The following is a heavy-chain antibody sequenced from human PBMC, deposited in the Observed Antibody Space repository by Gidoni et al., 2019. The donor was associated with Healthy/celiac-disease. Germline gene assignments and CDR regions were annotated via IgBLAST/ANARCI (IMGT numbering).Heavy chain of an antibody. Sequence: QLQLQESGPGLVKPSETLSLTCTVSGGYISSSSYYWGWIRQPPGKGLGWIGSIYESGSTYYNPSLKSRVTISVDTSKNQFSLKLSSLTAADTAVYYCARHLLPIVVVPAGWFDPWGQGTLVTVSS. J-gene: IGHJ5*02. CDR1: GGYISSSSYY. CDR2: IYESGST. CDR3: ARHLLPIVVVPAGWFDP. V-gene: IGHV4-39*01. D-gene: IGHD2-2*01.